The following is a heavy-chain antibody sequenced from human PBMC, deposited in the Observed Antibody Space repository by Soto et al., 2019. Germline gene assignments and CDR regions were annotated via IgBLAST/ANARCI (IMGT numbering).Heavy chain of an antibody. J-gene: IGHJ5*02. CDR2: IYYSGST. CDR1: GGSISSYY. V-gene: IGHV4-59*08. Sequence: SETLSLTCTVSGGSISSYYWSWIRQPPGKGLEWIGYIYYSGSTKYNPSLKSRVTISVDTSKNQFSLKLSSVTAADTAVYYCARQSCSSTSCYSWVSWFDPWGQGTRVTVSS. D-gene: IGHD2-2*01. CDR3: ARQSCSSTSCYSWVSWFDP.